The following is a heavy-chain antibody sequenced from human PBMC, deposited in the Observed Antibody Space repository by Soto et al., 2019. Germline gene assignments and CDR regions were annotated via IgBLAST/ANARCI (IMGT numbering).Heavy chain of an antibody. V-gene: IGHV3-66*01. D-gene: IGHD6-13*01. J-gene: IGHJ4*02. CDR2: IYSGGST. Sequence: GGSLRLSCAASGFTVSSNYMSWVRQAPGKGLEWVSVIYSGGSTYYADSVKGRFTISRDNSKNTLYLQMNSLRAEDTAVYYCASSLHSSSWYYFDYWGQGTLVTVSS. CDR1: GFTVSSNY. CDR3: ASSLHSSSWYYFDY.